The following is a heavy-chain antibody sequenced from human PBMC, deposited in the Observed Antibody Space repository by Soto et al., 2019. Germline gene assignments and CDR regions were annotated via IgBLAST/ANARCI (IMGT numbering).Heavy chain of an antibody. CDR1: GITFSSYA. CDR3: AKEELRFLEWSPRSMDV. V-gene: IGHV3-23*01. Sequence: PGGSLRLSCAASGITFSSYAMSWVRQAPGKGLEWESATSGSGGSTYYADSVKGRCTISIDKSKNTLYLQMNSLRAEDTAVYYCAKEELRFLEWSPRSMDVWGQGTTVTVSS. CDR2: TSGSGGST. D-gene: IGHD3-3*01. J-gene: IGHJ6*02.